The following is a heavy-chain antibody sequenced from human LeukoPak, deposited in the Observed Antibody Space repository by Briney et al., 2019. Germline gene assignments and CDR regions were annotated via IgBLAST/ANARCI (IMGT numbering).Heavy chain of an antibody. V-gene: IGHV1-2*02. CDR1: GYTFTGYY. CDR3: ARDRPLSYYWYGMDV. CDR2: INPNSGGT. J-gene: IGHJ6*02. Sequence: PGASVKVSCRASGYTFTGYYMHWVRQAPGQGLEWMGWINPNSGGTNYAQKFQGRVTMTRDTSISTAYMELSRLRSDDTAVYYCARDRPLSYYWYGMDVWGQGTTVTVSS.